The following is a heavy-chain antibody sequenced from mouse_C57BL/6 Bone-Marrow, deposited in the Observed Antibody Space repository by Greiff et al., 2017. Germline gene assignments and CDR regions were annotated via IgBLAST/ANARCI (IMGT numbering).Heavy chain of an antibody. CDR1: GYTFTSYW. CDR3: ARGWLQYYCDY. V-gene: IGHV1-59*01. D-gene: IGHD2-2*01. J-gene: IGHJ2*01. Sequence: VQLQQPGAELVRPGTSVKLSCKASGYTFTSYWMHWVKQRPGQGLEWIGVIDPSDSYTNYNQKFKGKATLTVDTSSSTAYMQRSSLTSEDAAVYYCARGWLQYYCDYWGQGTTLTVSS. CDR2: IDPSDSYT.